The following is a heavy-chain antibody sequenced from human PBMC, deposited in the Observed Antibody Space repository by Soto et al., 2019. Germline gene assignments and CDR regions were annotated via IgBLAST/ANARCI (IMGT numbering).Heavy chain of an antibody. CDR3: GRSPRRVDGKWYVDY. D-gene: IGHD2-15*01. V-gene: IGHV4-4*02. CDR1: GDSVSSSNW. Sequence: QVQLQESGPGLVKPSGTLSLSCGVSGDSVSSSNWWTWIRQPPGKGLEWIGDILHTGQTNLSPSLRGWITISIDTSKKEFSMKMTSVTAADTAVYYCGRSPRRVDGKWYVDYWGPGALVIVAS. CDR2: ILHTGQT. J-gene: IGHJ4*02.